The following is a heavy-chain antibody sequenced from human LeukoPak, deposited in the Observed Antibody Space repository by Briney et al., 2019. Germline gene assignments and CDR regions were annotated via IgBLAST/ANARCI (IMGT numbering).Heavy chain of an antibody. CDR1: GGSISSSSYY. CDR2: IYYSGST. Sequence: PSETLSLTCTVSGGSISSSSYYWGWIRQPPGKGLEWIGSIYYSGSTYYNPSLKSRVTISVDTSKNQFSLKLSSVTAADTAVYYCARHINGPRLRGVFDYWGQGTLVTVSS. J-gene: IGHJ4*02. D-gene: IGHD1-14*01. CDR3: ARHINGPRLRGVFDY. V-gene: IGHV4-39*01.